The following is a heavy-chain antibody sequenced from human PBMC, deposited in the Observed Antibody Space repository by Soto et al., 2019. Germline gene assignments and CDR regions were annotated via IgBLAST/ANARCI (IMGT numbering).Heavy chain of an antibody. V-gene: IGHV4-34*01. D-gene: IGHD2-15*01. CDR2: INHSGST. Sequence: SETLSLTCAVYGGSFSGYYWSWIRQPPGKGLEWIGEINHSGSTNYNPSLKSRVTISVDTSKNQFSLKLSSVTAADTAVYYCARGRKCSGGSCSEYYYGMDVWGQGTTVTV. CDR1: GGSFSGYY. J-gene: IGHJ6*02. CDR3: ARGRKCSGGSCSEYYYGMDV.